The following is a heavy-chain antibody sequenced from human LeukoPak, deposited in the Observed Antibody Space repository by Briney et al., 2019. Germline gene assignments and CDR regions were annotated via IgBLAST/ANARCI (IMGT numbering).Heavy chain of an antibody. CDR1: GYTLTQLC. D-gene: IGHD7-27*01. CDR3: ARGYSGENWFDP. Sequence: GASVKVSCKVSGYTLTQLCMHWVRQAPGKGLEWMGSFDLEDCERIYAQKFQGRGTMTVDKSTDTVYIELSSLISEDTAVCYFARGYSGENWFDPWGQGTLVTVSS. CDR2: FDLEDCER. J-gene: IGHJ5*02. V-gene: IGHV1-24*01.